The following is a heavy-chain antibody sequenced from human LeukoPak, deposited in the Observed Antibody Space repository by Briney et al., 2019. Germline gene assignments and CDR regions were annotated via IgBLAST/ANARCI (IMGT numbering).Heavy chain of an antibody. CDR2: ISWNSGSI. V-gene: IGHV3-9*01. CDR3: ARDEYSSSWYDDSHGY. J-gene: IGHJ4*02. CDR1: GFTFDDYA. Sequence: GRSLRLSCAASGFTFDDYAMHWVRQAPGKGLEWVSGISWNSGSIGYADSVKGRFTISRDNAKNSLYLQMNSLRAEDTAVYYCARDEYSSSWYDDSHGYWGQGTLVTVSS. D-gene: IGHD6-13*01.